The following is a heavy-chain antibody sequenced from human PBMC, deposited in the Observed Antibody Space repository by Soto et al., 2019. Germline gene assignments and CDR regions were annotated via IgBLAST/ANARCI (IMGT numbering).Heavy chain of an antibody. CDR3: TRGGGDF. Sequence: SETLSLTSTVSGGSINTYYWIWIRQPPGKGLEWIGYIYYSGSDSGSTNYIPSLKSRVTISVDTSKNLFSLKLTSVTAADTAVYFCTRGGGDFWGQGTLVTVSS. CDR1: GGSINTYY. J-gene: IGHJ4*02. V-gene: IGHV4-59*01. CDR2: IYYSGSDSGST. D-gene: IGHD6-25*01.